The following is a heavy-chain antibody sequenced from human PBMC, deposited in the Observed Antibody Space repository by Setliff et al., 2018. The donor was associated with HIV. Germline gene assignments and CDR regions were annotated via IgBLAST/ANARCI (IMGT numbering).Heavy chain of an antibody. V-gene: IGHV4-59*11. CDR1: GPSINIHY. D-gene: IGHD2-2*01. CDR3: ARHICGTTACYAVDV. J-gene: IGHJ3*01. Sequence: KPSETLSLTCTVSGPSINIHYWSWIRQSPGKGFEWIGYIYYSGSTNYNPSLKSRVTISVDTSKNQFSLKLPSVTAADTAVYYCARHICGTTACYAVDVWGPGTMVTVSS. CDR2: IYYSGST.